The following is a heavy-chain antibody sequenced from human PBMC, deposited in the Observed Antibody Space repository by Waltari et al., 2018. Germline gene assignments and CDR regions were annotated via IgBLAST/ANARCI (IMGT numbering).Heavy chain of an antibody. CDR3: ARDGTPTTGTAASWYY. Sequence: QVQLVQSGAAVKKPGSSVKVSCKASGGTFSSYAIRWVRQAPGQGLEWMGGIIPIFGTANYAQKFQGRVTITADESTSTAYMELGSLGSEDTAVYYCARDGTPTTGTAASWYYWGQGTLVTVSS. V-gene: IGHV1-69*01. J-gene: IGHJ4*02. D-gene: IGHD4-4*01. CDR1: GGTFSSYA. CDR2: IIPIFGTA.